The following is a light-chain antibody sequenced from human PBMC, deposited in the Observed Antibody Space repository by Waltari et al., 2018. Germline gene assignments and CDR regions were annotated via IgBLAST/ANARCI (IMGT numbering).Light chain of an antibody. Sequence: QSALTQPASVSGYPGQSITIPCTGTSLDIGNYNYVSWYQQHPGKAPKLMIYDVSNRPSGVSNRFSGSKSGNTASLTISGLQAEDEAVYYCSSYTSSSTLVVFGTGTKVTVL. CDR1: SLDIGNYNY. CDR3: SSYTSSSTLVV. J-gene: IGLJ1*01. V-gene: IGLV2-14*03. CDR2: DVS.